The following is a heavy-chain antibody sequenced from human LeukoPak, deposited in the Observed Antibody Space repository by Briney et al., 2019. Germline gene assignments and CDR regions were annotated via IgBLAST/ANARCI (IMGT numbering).Heavy chain of an antibody. V-gene: IGHV3-48*03. CDR1: GFTFSSYE. CDR2: ISSSGSTI. Sequence: GGSLRLSCAASGFTFSSYEMNWFRQAPGKGLEWVSYISSSGSTIYYADSVKGRFTISRDNAKNSLYLQMNSLRAEDTAVYYCARDSRGYSYGWGGAGSSYYMDVWGKGTTVTVSS. D-gene: IGHD5-18*01. J-gene: IGHJ6*03. CDR3: ARDSRGYSYGWGGAGSSYYMDV.